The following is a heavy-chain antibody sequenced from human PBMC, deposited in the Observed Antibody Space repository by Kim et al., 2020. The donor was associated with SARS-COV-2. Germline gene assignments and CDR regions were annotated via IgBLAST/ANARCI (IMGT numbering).Heavy chain of an antibody. D-gene: IGHD1-20*01. Sequence: YTTEYAATVKGRFAISRDHSQNSVHLQMQDLEVEDMAIYYCTRRIFDAFDIWGQGAMVTVSS. J-gene: IGHJ3*02. CDR3: TRRIFDAFDI. V-gene: IGHV3-72*01. CDR2: YTT.